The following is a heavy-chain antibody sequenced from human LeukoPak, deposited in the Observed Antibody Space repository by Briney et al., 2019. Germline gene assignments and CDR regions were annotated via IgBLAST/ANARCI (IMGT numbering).Heavy chain of an antibody. CDR2: IYYSGST. CDR1: GGSISSYY. J-gene: IGHJ5*02. V-gene: IGHV4-59*01. Sequence: SETLSLTCTVSGGSISSYYWGWIRQPPGKGLEWTGSIYYSGSTNYNPSLKSRVTISVDTSKNQFSLKLSSVTAADTAVYYCERGQYYYDSSGYYYNWFDPWGQGTLVTVSS. CDR3: ERGQYYYDSSGYYYNWFDP. D-gene: IGHD3-22*01.